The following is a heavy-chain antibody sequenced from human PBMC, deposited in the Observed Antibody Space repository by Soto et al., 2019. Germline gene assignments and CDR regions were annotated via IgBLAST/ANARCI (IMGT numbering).Heavy chain of an antibody. V-gene: IGHV3-30*18. CDR1: GFTFSSYG. J-gene: IGHJ4*02. CDR2: ISYDGSNK. Sequence: GGSLRLSCAASGFTFSSYGMHWVRQAPGKGLEWVAVISYDGSNKYYADSVKGRLTISRDNSKNTPYLQMNSLRAEDTAVYYCAKDRSNEGGYYDSSGYYFESLPDYWGQGTLVTVSS. D-gene: IGHD3-22*01. CDR3: AKDRSNEGGYYDSSGYYFESLPDY.